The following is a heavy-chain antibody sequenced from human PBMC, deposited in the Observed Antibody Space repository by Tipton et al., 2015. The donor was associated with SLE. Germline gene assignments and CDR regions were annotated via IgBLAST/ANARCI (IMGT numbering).Heavy chain of an antibody. J-gene: IGHJ6*03. V-gene: IGHV4-59*11. CDR3: ARDPRLYYYYMDV. Sequence: TLSLTCTVSGGSISNHYWTWIRQPPGKGLQWIGNIHYSGRTNYNPSLKSRVTMLVDMSKNQFSLNLNSVTAADTAVYYCARDPRLYYYYMDVWGKGTTVTVSS. CDR1: GGSISNHY. CDR2: IHYSGRT. D-gene: IGHD6-25*01.